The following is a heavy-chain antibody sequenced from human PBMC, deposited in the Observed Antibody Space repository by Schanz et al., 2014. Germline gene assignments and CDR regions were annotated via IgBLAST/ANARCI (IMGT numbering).Heavy chain of an antibody. J-gene: IGHJ6*02. CDR2: ISYDGRHK. CDR1: GFTFSGYG. CDR3: AKDDTQVNGMDV. V-gene: IGHV3-30*18. Sequence: QVQLVESGGGVVQPGRSLRLSCAASGFTFSGYGMHWVRQAPGKGLEWVAIISYDGRHKNYADSVKGRFTISRDNSKNTLHPQMTSLRVEDTAVYYCAKDDTQVNGMDVWGQGTTVTVSS.